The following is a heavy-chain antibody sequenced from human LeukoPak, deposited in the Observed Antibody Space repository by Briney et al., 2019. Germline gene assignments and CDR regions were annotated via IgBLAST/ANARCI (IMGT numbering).Heavy chain of an antibody. CDR1: GGSFSGYY. CDR3: ARHYSATVVTLNGVSYFDY. D-gene: IGHD4-23*01. Sequence: SETLSLTCAVYGGSFSGYYWSWIRQPPGKGLEWIGEINHSGSTNYNPSLKSRVTISVDTSKNQFSLKLSSVTAADTAVYYCARHYSATVVTLNGVSYFDYWGQGTLVTVSS. CDR2: INHSGST. J-gene: IGHJ4*02. V-gene: IGHV4-34*01.